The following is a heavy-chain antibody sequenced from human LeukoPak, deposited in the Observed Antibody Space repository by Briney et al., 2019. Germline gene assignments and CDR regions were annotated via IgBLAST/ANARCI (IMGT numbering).Heavy chain of an antibody. CDR1: GGSFSGYY. J-gene: IGHJ6*03. V-gene: IGHV4-34*01. Sequence: PSETLSPTCVVYGGSFSGYYWSWIRQPPGKGLEWIGESDHSGTTNYNPSLKSRVTMSVDTSKNQFSLMVSSVTAADTAVYYCATGRNGVVPSPILGVGPWYNYHYMDVWGKGTTVTVSS. D-gene: IGHD2-2*02. CDR2: SDHSGTT. CDR3: ATGRNGVVPSPILGVGPWYNYHYMDV.